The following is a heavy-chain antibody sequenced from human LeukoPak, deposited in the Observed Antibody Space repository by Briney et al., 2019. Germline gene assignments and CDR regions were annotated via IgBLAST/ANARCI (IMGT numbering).Heavy chain of an antibody. CDR2: SYYSGST. D-gene: IGHD2-15*01. Sequence: SETLSLTCAVSGGSIGRGDYSWSWIRQPPGKGLEWLGYSYYSGSTYYNPSLKSRITISVDTSKNQFSLNLSSVTAADTAVYYCARVLRYCSGGNCYSGGLGYMDVWGKGTTVTISS. CDR3: ARVLRYCSGGNCYSGGLGYMDV. J-gene: IGHJ6*03. V-gene: IGHV4-30-4*07. CDR1: GGSIGRGDYS.